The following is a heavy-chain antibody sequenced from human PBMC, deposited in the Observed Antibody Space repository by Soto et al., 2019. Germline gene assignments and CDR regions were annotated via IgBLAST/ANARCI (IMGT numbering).Heavy chain of an antibody. D-gene: IGHD3-3*01. CDR1: GGAISGYY. CDR3: ARGQRFSDSFDP. CDR2: IYSSGGT. V-gene: IGHV4-4*07. J-gene: IGHJ5*02. Sequence: QVQLQESGPGLVKPSETLSLTCTVSGGAISGYYWTWIRQSAGKGLEWIGRIYSSGGTKYNPSLQSRVTMSLDTSKNQFSLRLTSVTAADTAAYYCARGQRFSDSFDPWGQGTLVTVSS.